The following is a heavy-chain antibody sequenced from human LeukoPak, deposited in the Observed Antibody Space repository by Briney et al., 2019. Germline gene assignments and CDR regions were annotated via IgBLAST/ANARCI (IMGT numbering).Heavy chain of an antibody. V-gene: IGHV3-48*03. Sequence: GGSLRLSCAASGFTFSSYEMNWVRQAPGKGLEWVSYISSSGSTIYYADSVKGRFTISRDNAKNSLYLQMNSLRAEDTAVYYCARENTAMVAYWGPGTLVTVSS. D-gene: IGHD5-18*01. CDR2: ISSSGSTI. CDR1: GFTFSSYE. J-gene: IGHJ4*02. CDR3: ARENTAMVAY.